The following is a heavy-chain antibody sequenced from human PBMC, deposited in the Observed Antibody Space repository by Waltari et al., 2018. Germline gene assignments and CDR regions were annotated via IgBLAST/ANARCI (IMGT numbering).Heavy chain of an antibody. CDR2: INPNCGGT. Sequence: QVQLVQSGAEVKKPGASVKVSCKASGYTFPADYMHWVRQAPGQGLEWMGWINPNCGGTNYAQKFQGRVTMTRDTSISTAYMELSRLRSDDTAVYYCARGRNSKVDYWGQGTLVTVSS. J-gene: IGHJ4*02. V-gene: IGHV1-2*02. CDR1: GYTFPADY. CDR3: ARGRNSKVDY. D-gene: IGHD6-13*01.